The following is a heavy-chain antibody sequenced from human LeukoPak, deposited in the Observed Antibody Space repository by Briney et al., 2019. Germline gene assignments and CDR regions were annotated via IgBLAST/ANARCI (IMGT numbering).Heavy chain of an antibody. J-gene: IGHJ6*02. D-gene: IGHD2-2*01. V-gene: IGHV3-11*05. Sequence: GGSLRLSCAASGFTFSDYYMSWIRQAPGKGLEWVSYISSSSSYTNYADSVKGRFTISRDNAKNSLDLQMNSLRAEDTAVYYCARDMCSSTSCYDYYYGMDVWGQGTTVTVSS. CDR2: ISSSSSYT. CDR3: ARDMCSSTSCYDYYYGMDV. CDR1: GFTFSDYY.